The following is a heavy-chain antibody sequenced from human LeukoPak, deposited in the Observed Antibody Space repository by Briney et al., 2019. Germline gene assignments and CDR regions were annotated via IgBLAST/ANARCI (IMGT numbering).Heavy chain of an antibody. CDR1: GGSFSGYY. V-gene: IGHV4-34*01. CDR3: AREEEVPAAVDY. J-gene: IGHJ4*02. Sequence: PSETLSLTCAVYGGSFSGYYWSWIRQPPGKGLEWIGEINHSGSTNYNPSLKSRVTISVDTSKNQFSLKLSSVTAADTAVYYCAREEEVPAAVDYWGQGTLVTVS. D-gene: IGHD2-2*01. CDR2: INHSGST.